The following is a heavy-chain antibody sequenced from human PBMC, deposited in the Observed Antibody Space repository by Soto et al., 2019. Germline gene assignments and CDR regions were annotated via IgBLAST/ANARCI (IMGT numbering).Heavy chain of an antibody. Sequence: TGGSLRLSCAASGFTFSNYAMSWVRQAPGKGLEWVSAISSSGDSPYYADSVKGRFTVSRDNSKNALYLQMNSLRAEDTAVYYCARSGFWSGYYLYYFDYWGQGTLVTVSS. V-gene: IGHV3-23*01. CDR1: GFTFSNYA. CDR3: ARSGFWSGYYLYYFDY. D-gene: IGHD3-3*01. J-gene: IGHJ4*02. CDR2: ISSSGDSP.